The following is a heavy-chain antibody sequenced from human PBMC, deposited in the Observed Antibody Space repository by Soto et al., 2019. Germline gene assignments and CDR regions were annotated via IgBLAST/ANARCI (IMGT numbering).Heavy chain of an antibody. V-gene: IGHV4-31*03. CDR2: IYYSGST. Sequence: QVQLQESGPGLVKPSPTLSLTCTVSGVSISSGGYYWSWIRKHTGKGLEWIGYIYYSGSTYYNPSLKSRVNISVDTSKNQCSLKLSSVTAADTAVYYCARAVAATPSTPAPDACDIWGQGTMVTVSS. CDR3: ARAVAATPSTPAPDACDI. D-gene: IGHD2-15*01. J-gene: IGHJ3*02. CDR1: GVSISSGGYY.